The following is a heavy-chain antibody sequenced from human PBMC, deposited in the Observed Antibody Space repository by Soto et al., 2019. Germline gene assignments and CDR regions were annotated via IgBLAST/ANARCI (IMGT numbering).Heavy chain of an antibody. Sequence: QVQLVQSGAEVKKPGASVKVSCKASGYTFTGYYMHWVRQAPGQGLEWMGWINPNSGGTNYAQKFQGRVTMTRDTSINTAYMELSRPRSDDTAVYYCARAPPPYCTNGVCQIDYWGQGTLVTVSS. V-gene: IGHV1-2*02. CDR1: GYTFTGYY. D-gene: IGHD2-8*01. CDR2: INPNSGGT. J-gene: IGHJ4*02. CDR3: ARAPPPYCTNGVCQIDY.